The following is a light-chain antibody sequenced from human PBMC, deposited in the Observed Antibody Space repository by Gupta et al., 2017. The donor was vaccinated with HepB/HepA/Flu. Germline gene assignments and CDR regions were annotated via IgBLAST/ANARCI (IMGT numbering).Light chain of an antibody. Sequence: DIQMTQSPSSLSASVGDRVTSTCRASQSISSYLNWYKQKPGKAPKLLIYAASSLQRGVPSRFGGSGCGKDLTLTISSRQQEDFASYYFHQSYSNPLLTFGHRTKVDIK. CDR1: QSISSY. CDR2: AAS. V-gene: IGKV1-39*01. CDR3: HQSYSNPLLT. J-gene: IGKJ3*01.